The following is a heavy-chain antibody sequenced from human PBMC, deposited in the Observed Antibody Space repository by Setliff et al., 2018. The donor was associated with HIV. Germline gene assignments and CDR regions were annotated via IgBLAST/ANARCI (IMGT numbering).Heavy chain of an antibody. CDR2: MNPNSGNT. J-gene: IGHJ4*02. V-gene: IGHV1-8*02. CDR3: ARFSYGSVWPETDY. Sequence: ASVKVSCKPSGYTITTYGLSWVRQATGQGLEWMGWMNPNSGNTGYAQKFQGRVTMTRNTSISTAYMELSSLRSEDTAMYYCARFSYGSVWPETDYWGQGTLVTVSS. D-gene: IGHD6-25*01. CDR1: GYTITTYG.